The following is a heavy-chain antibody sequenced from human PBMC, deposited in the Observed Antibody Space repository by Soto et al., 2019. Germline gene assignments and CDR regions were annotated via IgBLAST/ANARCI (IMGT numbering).Heavy chain of an antibody. Sequence: SETLSLTCTVSGGSISSSSYYWGWIRQPSGKGLEWIGSIYYSGSTYYNPSLKSRVTISVDTSKNQFSLKLSSVTAADTAVYFCARHLTEEGPTDNWFDPWGHGTLVTVS. CDR1: GGSISSSSYY. J-gene: IGHJ5*02. D-gene: IGHD7-27*01. CDR3: ARHLTEEGPTDNWFDP. CDR2: IYYSGST. V-gene: IGHV4-39*01.